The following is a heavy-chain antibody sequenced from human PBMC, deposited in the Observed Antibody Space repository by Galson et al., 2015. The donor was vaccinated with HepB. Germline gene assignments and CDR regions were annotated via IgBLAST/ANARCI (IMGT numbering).Heavy chain of an antibody. Sequence: SLRLSCAASGFTFSSYAMHWVRQAPGKGLKWVAVISYDGSNKYYADSVKGRFTISRDNSKNTLYLQMNSLRAEDTAVYYCARIPTYLDYGIDYWGQGTLVTVSS. D-gene: IGHD4-17*01. J-gene: IGHJ4*02. V-gene: IGHV3-30*04. CDR2: ISYDGSNK. CDR3: ARIPTYLDYGIDY. CDR1: GFTFSSYA.